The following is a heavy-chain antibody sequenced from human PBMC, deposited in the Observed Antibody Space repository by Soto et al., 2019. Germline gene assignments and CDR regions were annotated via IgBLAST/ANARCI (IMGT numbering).Heavy chain of an antibody. CDR3: ARGTEIYYYDSSGKSDYYYYGMDV. Sequence: KSSETLSLTCTVSGGSISSYYWSWIRQPPGKGLEWIGYIYYSGSTNYNPSLKSRVTISVDTSKNQFSLKLSSVTAADTAVYYCARGTEIYYYDSSGKSDYYYYGMDVWGQGTTVTVSS. CDR2: IYYSGST. J-gene: IGHJ6*02. D-gene: IGHD3-22*01. CDR1: GGSISSYY. V-gene: IGHV4-59*01.